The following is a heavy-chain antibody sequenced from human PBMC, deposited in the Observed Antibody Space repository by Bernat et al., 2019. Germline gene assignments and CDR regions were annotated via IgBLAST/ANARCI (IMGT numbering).Heavy chain of an antibody. J-gene: IGHJ4*02. CDR1: GYTLTELS. V-gene: IGHV1-24*01. Sequence: QVQLVQSGAEVKKPGASVKVSCKVSGYTLTELSMHWVRQAPGKGLEWMGGFDPEDGETIYAQKFRGRVTMSEGTSTDTAYMELSSVGSEDTAVYYCATDSYYGSGSYSHWGQGTLVTVSS. CDR3: ATDSYYGSGSYSH. CDR2: FDPEDGET. D-gene: IGHD3-10*01.